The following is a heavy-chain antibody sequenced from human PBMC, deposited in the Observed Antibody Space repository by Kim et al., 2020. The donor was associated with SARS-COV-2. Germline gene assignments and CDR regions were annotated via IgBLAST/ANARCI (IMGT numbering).Heavy chain of an antibody. V-gene: IGHV4-31*02. J-gene: IGHJ3*02. CDR3: ARGSVGGYSYGYGEGAFDI. D-gene: IGHD5-18*01. Sequence: RVTVSVDTSKNQFSLKLSSVTAADTAVYYCARGSVGGYSYGYGEGAFDIWGQGTMVTVSS.